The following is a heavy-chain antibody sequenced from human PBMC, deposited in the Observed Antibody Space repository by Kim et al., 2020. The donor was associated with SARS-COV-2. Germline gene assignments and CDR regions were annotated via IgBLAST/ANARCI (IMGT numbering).Heavy chain of an antibody. Sequence: TPSLKSRVTISEDASQNQFSLTLTSLTAADTAVYYCARHHPQWEVDFYFDSWGQGTRVTVSS. V-gene: IGHV4-39*01. CDR3: ARHHPQWEVDFYFDS. J-gene: IGHJ4*02. D-gene: IGHD1-26*01.